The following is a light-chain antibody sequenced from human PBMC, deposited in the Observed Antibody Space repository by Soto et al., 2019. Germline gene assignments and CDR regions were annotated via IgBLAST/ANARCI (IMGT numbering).Light chain of an antibody. CDR3: QQYNKWPYT. Sequence: EIVMTQSPVALSVSPGESAALSCRASKSIGRNFAWYQQRPGQAPRVLMYGTSTRATGVPARFSGSGSGTDFTLTISSLQSEDFAVSYCQQYNKWPYTFGQGTRLEIK. J-gene: IGKJ2*01. V-gene: IGKV3-15*01. CDR1: KSIGRN. CDR2: GTS.